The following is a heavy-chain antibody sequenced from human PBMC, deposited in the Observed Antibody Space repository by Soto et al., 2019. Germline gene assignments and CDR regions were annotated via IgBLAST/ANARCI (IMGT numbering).Heavy chain of an antibody. J-gene: IGHJ4*02. D-gene: IGHD2-2*01. Sequence: EVQLVESGGGLVQPGGSLRLSCAASGFTFSTHSMNWVRQAPGKGLEWISYITSSSGTMYADSVKGRFTISRENAKNSGYVEMNSLRGEDTAVYFCVGEVGFQLIYWGEGTLVTVSS. CDR1: GFTFSTHS. V-gene: IGHV3-48*01. CDR3: VGEVGFQLIY. CDR2: ITSSSGT.